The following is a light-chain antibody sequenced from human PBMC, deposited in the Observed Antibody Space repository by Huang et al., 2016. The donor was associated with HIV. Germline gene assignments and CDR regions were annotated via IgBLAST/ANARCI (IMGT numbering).Light chain of an antibody. CDR3: HQRAGWPL. J-gene: IGKJ4*02. Sequence: EVVLTQSPATLSLSPGERATLSCRASQTISSYLAWYQHKPGQPPRLLIYDTSKRATGITARVSGSGSGTDFTLTSSSLEPEDFAVYYCHQRAGWPLFGGGTKVEIK. CDR1: QTISSY. CDR2: DTS. V-gene: IGKV3-11*01.